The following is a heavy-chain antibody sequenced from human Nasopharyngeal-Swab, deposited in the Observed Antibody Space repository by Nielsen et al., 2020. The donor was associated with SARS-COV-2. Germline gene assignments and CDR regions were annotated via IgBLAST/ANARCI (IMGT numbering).Heavy chain of an antibody. CDR3: ARGFVKPLYLPPVTTRKVVWFDP. J-gene: IGHJ5*02. D-gene: IGHD4-17*01. CDR2: IYYSGST. Sequence: WIRQPPGKGLEWIGYIYYSGSTNYNPSLKSRVTISVDTSKNQFSLKLSSVTAADTAAYYCARGFVKPLYLPPVTTRKVVWFDPWGQGTLVTVSS. V-gene: IGHV4-59*12.